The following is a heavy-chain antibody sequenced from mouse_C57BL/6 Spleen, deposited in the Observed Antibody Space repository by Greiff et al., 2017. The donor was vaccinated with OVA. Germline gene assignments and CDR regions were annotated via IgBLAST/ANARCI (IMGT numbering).Heavy chain of an antibody. D-gene: IGHD2-4*01. J-gene: IGHJ1*03. Sequence: QVQLQHPGAELVRPGSSVKLSCKASGYTFTSYWMDWVKQRPGQGLEWIGNIYPSDSETHYNQKFKDKATLTVDKSSSTAYMQLSSLTSEDSAVYDCARSDYDDWYFDVWGTGTTVTVST. V-gene: IGHV1-61*01. CDR3: ARSDYDDWYFDV. CDR2: IYPSDSET. CDR1: GYTFTSYW.